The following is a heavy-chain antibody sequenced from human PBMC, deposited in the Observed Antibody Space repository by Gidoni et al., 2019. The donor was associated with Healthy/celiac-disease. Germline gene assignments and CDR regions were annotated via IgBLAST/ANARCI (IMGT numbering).Heavy chain of an antibody. D-gene: IGHD2-15*01. V-gene: IGHV3-9*01. CDR1: GFTFDDYA. J-gene: IGHJ4*02. CDR2: ISWNSGSI. Sequence: EVQLVESGGGLVQPGRSLRLSCAAYGFTFDDYAMHWVRQAPGKGLEWVSGISWNSGSIGYADSVKGRFTISRDNAKNSLYLQMNSLRAEDTALYYCAKDITNRSHWGQGTLVTVSS. CDR3: AKDITNRSH.